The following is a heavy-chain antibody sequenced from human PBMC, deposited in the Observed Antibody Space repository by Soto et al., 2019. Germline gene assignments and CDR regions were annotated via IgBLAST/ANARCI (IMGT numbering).Heavy chain of an antibody. CDR2: ISYDGSNK. CDR1: GFTFSSYA. J-gene: IGHJ6*02. D-gene: IGHD3-9*01. V-gene: IGHV3-30-3*01. Sequence: GGSLRLSCAASGFTFSSYAMHWVRQAPGKGLEWVAVISYDGSNKYYADSVKGRFTISRDNSKNTLYLQMNSLRAEDTAVYYCARTRVPDILTGYYASGCGMDVWGQGTTVTVSS. CDR3: ARTRVPDILTGYYASGCGMDV.